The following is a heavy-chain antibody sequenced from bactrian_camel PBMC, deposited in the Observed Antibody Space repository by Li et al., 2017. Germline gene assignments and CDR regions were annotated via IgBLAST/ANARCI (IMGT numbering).Heavy chain of an antibody. V-gene: IGHV3S53*01. D-gene: IGHD2*01. CDR1: AYTPANVR. CDR2: LASDGSS. J-gene: IGHJ4*01. Sequence: HVQLVESGGGSVQAGGSLRLSCAFDAYTPANVRMAWFRQAPGKEREGVASLASDGSSIYANSLKGRFSISKDNARNWLDLQMDSLEPGDTARYYCAADRRRLGPPSLRPGDYSVWGQGTQVTVS. CDR3: AADRRRLGPPSLRPGDYSV.